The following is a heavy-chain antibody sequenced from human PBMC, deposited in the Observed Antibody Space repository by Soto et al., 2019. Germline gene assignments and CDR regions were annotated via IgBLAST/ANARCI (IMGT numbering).Heavy chain of an antibody. Sequence: QVQLQESGPGLVKPSETLSLTCTVSGGSISSYYWSWIRQPAGKGLEWIGRIYTSGSTNYNPSLMSRVTMSVDTSKNQFSLKLSSVTAADTAVYYCARGGYYDSSGYGSLDYWGQGTLVTVSS. V-gene: IGHV4-4*07. CDR3: ARGGYYDSSGYGSLDY. CDR2: IYTSGST. J-gene: IGHJ4*02. D-gene: IGHD3-22*01. CDR1: GGSISSYY.